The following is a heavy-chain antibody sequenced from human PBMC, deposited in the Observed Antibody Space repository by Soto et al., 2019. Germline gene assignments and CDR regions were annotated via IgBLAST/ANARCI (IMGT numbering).Heavy chain of an antibody. CDR1: GFTFSSYA. CDR3: AKHRLHDVLRYFDWPY. V-gene: IGHV3-23*01. J-gene: IGHJ4*02. CDR2: ISGSGGST. D-gene: IGHD3-9*01. Sequence: PGGSLRLSCAASGFTFSSYAMSWVRQAPGKGLEWVSAISGSGGSTYYADSVKGRFTISRDNSKNTLYLQMNSLRAEDTAVYYCAKHRLHDVLRYFDWPYWGQGTLVTVSS.